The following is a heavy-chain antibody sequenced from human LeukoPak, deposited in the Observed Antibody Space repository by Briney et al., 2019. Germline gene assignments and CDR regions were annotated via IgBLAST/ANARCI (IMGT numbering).Heavy chain of an antibody. CDR2: IYSGGST. Sequence: GGSLRLSCAASGFSVSNNYMSWVRQAPGKGLEWVSVIYSGGSTFYADSVKGRFTISRDNSKNTLYLQMNSLRAEDTAVYYCTTGDLRPGTFDIWGLGKVVTVSS. J-gene: IGHJ3*02. CDR1: GFSVSNNY. D-gene: IGHD2-21*01. CDR3: TTGDLRPGTFDI. V-gene: IGHV3-66*01.